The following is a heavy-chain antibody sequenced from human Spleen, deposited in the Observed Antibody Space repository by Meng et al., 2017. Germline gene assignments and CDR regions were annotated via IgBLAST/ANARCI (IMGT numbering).Heavy chain of an antibody. CDR1: GYTFTHYF. D-gene: IGHD2-21*01. V-gene: IGHV1-46*01. Sequence: QVQLVQSGIEVKKPGASVRVSCKAAGYTFTHYFLHWMRQAPGQGLEWLAIINSNSGDTKYAQRFQGRVTVTRDTSTSTVYMEVNSLRSEDSAVYYCARAPMIGTRPGWNYFDYWGQGTLVTVSS. CDR3: ARAPMIGTRPGWNYFDY. J-gene: IGHJ4*02. CDR2: INSNSGDT.